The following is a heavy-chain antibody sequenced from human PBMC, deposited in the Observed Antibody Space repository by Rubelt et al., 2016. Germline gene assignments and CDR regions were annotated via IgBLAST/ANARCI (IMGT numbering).Heavy chain of an antibody. CDR3: ARGARRYSMDPRNAFDI. CDR2: ISAYNGNT. V-gene: IGHV1-18*01. Sequence: QVQLVQSGAEVKKPGASVKVSCKASGYTFTSYGISWVRQAPGQGLEWMGWISAYNGNTNDAQKLQGRVTMTTDTATSTAYMGLRSLRSDDTAVYYCARGARRYSMDPRNAFDIWGQGTMVTVSS. J-gene: IGHJ3*02. D-gene: IGHD4-11*01. CDR1: GYTFTSYG.